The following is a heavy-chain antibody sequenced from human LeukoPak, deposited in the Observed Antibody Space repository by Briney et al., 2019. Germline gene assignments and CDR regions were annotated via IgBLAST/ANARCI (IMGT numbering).Heavy chain of an antibody. CDR1: GINFRSSG. Sequence: GGSLRLSRAASGINFRSSGMHWVRQAPGKGLEWVTFIQNDGSDKSYAASVKGRFTISRDNSKNTVYLHMNSLRADDTALYYCAREGGRAAAGRFDYWGQGTLVTVSS. V-gene: IGHV3-30*02. J-gene: IGHJ4*02. D-gene: IGHD6-13*01. CDR2: IQNDGSDK. CDR3: AREGGRAAAGRFDY.